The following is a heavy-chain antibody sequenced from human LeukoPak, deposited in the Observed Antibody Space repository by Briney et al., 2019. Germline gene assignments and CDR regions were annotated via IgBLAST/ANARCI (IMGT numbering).Heavy chain of an antibody. Sequence: GGPLRLSCAASGFTFSSYGMHVLRQAPDKRLEWVAVISYDGSNKYYAESVKGRLPISRDNSKNTLYMQMNSLRAEDTAVYYCAKVDSSGYTFDYWGQGTLVTVSS. CDR1: GFTFSSYG. D-gene: IGHD3-22*01. CDR2: ISYDGSNK. J-gene: IGHJ4*02. V-gene: IGHV3-30*18. CDR3: AKVDSSGYTFDY.